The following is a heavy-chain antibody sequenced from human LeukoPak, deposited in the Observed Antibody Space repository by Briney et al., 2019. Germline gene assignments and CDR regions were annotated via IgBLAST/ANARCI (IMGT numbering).Heavy chain of an antibody. D-gene: IGHD3-10*01. V-gene: IGHV3-66*01. CDR3: ARVDGSGSYYNKPLDY. Sequence: GGSLRLSCAASGLTFGSNYMSWVRQAPGKGLEWVSIIYSGGITHYADSVKGRFTISRDNSKNTLFLQMNSLRAEDTAVYYCARVDGSGSYYNKPLDYWGQGTLVTVSS. CDR1: GLTFGSNY. CDR2: IYSGGIT. J-gene: IGHJ4*02.